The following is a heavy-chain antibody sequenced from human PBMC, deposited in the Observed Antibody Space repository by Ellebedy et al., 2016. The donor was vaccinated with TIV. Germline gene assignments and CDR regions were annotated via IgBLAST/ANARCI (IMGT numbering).Heavy chain of an antibody. J-gene: IGHJ4*02. V-gene: IGHV3-21*01. CDR1: GFTFSSYS. CDR2: ISSSSSYI. Sequence: GESLKISXAASGFTFSSYSMNWVRQAPGKGLEWVSSISSSSSYIYYADSVKGRFTISRDNAKNSLYLQMNSLRDEDTAVYYCAREGLRFLEYNFDYWGQGTLVTVSS. D-gene: IGHD3-3*01. CDR3: AREGLRFLEYNFDY.